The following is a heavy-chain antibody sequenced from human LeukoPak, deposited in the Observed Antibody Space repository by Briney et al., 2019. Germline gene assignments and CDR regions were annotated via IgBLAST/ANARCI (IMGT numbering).Heavy chain of an antibody. CDR3: ARLSYYYYYMDV. V-gene: IGHV4-59*05. CDR1: GDSISSYY. D-gene: IGHD2-21*02. J-gene: IGHJ6*03. CDR2: IYYSGST. Sequence: SETLSLTCTVSGDSISSYYWSWIRQPPGKGLEWIGSIYYSGSTYYNPSLKSRVTISVDTSKNQFTLKLSSVTAADTAVYYCARLSYYYYYMDVWGKGTTVTVSS.